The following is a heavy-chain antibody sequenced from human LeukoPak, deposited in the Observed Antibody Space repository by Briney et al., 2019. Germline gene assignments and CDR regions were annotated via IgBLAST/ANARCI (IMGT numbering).Heavy chain of an antibody. D-gene: IGHD2-2*01. CDR3: ARDDCSSISCYHNWFDP. Sequence: PGGSLRLSCAASGFTFSSYWMSWVRRAPGKGLEWVANIKQDGSEKYYVDSVKGRFIISRDNAKNSLYLQMNSLRAEDTAVYYCARDDCSSISCYHNWFDPWGQGTLVTVSS. J-gene: IGHJ5*02. CDR1: GFTFSSYW. V-gene: IGHV3-7*01. CDR2: IKQDGSEK.